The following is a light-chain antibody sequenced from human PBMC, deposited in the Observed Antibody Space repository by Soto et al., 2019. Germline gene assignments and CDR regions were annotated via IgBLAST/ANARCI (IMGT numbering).Light chain of an antibody. V-gene: IGKV3-20*01. CDR2: GAS. CDR1: QSVSSN. CDR3: QQYGSSRT. Sequence: VMTQSPATLSVSPWARATLSCRASQSVSSNLAWYQQKPGQAPRLLIYGASSRATGIPDRFSGSGSGTDFTLTISRLEPEDFAVYYCQQYGSSRTFGQGTKVDIK. J-gene: IGKJ1*01.